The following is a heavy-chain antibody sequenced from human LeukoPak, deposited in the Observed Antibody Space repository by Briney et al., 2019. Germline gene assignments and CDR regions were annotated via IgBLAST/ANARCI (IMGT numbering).Heavy chain of an antibody. Sequence: SETLSLTCTVSGVSISSGDYYWSWLRQPPGKGLQWMGYIYYSGSTYYNPSLKSRVTISIDTSKNQFSLKLSSVTAADTAVYYCARAWATYDYVWGSPLSLWSQGTMVTVSS. CDR2: IYYSGST. J-gene: IGHJ3*01. CDR1: GVSISSGDYY. CDR3: ARAWATYDYVWGSPLSL. D-gene: IGHD3-16*01. V-gene: IGHV4-30-4*01.